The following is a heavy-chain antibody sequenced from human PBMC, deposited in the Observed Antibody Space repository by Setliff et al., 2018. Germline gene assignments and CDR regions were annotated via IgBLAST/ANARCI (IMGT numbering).Heavy chain of an antibody. CDR2: ITWDGGST. Sequence: GVSLRLSCAASGFTFDDYTMHWVRQAPGKGLEWVSLITWDGGSTFYADSVKGRFTISIDNRKNSLYLQMNSLTSEDTALYFCTKDGGRLRFVSHLEFWGQGTPVTVSS. D-gene: IGHD3-3*01. V-gene: IGHV3-43*01. J-gene: IGHJ4*02. CDR3: TKDGGRLRFVSHLEF. CDR1: GFTFDDYT.